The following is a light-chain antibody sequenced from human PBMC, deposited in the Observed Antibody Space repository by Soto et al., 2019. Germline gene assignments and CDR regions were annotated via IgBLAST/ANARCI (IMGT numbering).Light chain of an antibody. Sequence: QSVLTQPASVSGSPGQSITISCTGATSDVGGYDSVSWYQQHPGKAPKLIIYDVSNRPSGVSSRFSGSKSVNTATLTISGLQADDEADYYCCSYTSSNTVIFGGGTKLAVL. CDR2: DVS. J-gene: IGLJ2*01. CDR1: TSDVGGYDS. V-gene: IGLV2-14*01. CDR3: CSYTSSNTVI.